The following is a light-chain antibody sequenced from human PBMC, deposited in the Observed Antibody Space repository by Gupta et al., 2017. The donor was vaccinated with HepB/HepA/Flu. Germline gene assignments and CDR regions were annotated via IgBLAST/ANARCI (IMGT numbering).Light chain of an antibody. CDR2: SNN. V-gene: IGLV1-44*01. J-gene: IGLJ2*01. Sequence: QSVVTQSPSVSGTPGQSVIISCSGSTSNIGDNTVNWYQQVPGVAPKVLMFSNNQRPSGVPDRFSGSKSGTSASLAISGLQSEDEAVYFCAVWDDSLNGLIFGGGTHLTVL. CDR3: AVWDDSLNGLI. CDR1: TSNIGDNT.